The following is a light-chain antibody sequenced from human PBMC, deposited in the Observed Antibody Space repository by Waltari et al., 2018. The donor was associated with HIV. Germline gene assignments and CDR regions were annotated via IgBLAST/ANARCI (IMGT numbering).Light chain of an antibody. J-gene: IGLJ3*02. CDR2: SSN. CDR3: ATWYDSLSGPV. V-gene: IGLV1-47*02. Sequence: QSVLTQPPSASGPPRQRVATSCSGNSSNIGSHYVYRYQPLPGTAPKVLIYSSNQRPSGGPDRFSCSKSGTSASLAISALRCEDEADYYCATWYDSLSGPVFGGGTQLTVL. CDR1: SSNIGSHY.